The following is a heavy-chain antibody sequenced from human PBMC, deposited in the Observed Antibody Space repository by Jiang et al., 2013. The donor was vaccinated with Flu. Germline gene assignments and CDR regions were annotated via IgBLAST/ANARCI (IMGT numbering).Heavy chain of an antibody. D-gene: IGHD3-9*01. CDR1: GYTFTGYY. CDR3: ASQAPTYYDILTEVDV. J-gene: IGHJ6*02. Sequence: SGAEVKKPGASVKVSCKASGYTFTGYYMHWVRQAPGQGLEWMGWINPNSGGTNYAQKFQGRVTMTRDTSISTAYMELSRLRSDDTAVYYCASQAPTYYDILTEVDVWGQGTTVTVSS. CDR2: INPNSGGT. V-gene: IGHV1-2*02.